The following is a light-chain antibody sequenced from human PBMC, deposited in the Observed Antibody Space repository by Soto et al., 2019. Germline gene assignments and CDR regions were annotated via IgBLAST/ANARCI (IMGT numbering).Light chain of an antibody. CDR2: EVS. V-gene: IGLV2-23*02. CDR1: SSDVGSYNL. Sequence: QSALTQPASVSGSPGQSITISCTGTSSDVGSYNLVSWYQQHPGKAPKLMIYEVSKRPSGVSNRFSGSKSGNTASLTISGLQAEDECDYYCCSYSGSGTPVVFGGGTKVTVL. J-gene: IGLJ2*01. CDR3: CSYSGSGTPVV.